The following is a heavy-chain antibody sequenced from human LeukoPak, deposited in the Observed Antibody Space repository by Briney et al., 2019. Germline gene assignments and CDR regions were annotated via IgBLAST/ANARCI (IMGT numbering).Heavy chain of an antibody. CDR3: AKNGPRYGDYAGHCDY. D-gene: IGHD4-17*01. J-gene: IGHJ4*02. V-gene: IGHV3-43*01. CDR2: ITWSGGSR. CDR1: VFKFDDYT. Sequence: GGSLRLSCAASVFKFDDYTMHWVRQAPGKGLEWVSLITWSGGSRFYADSVKGRFTISRDNSKNSLYLQMNSLTTEDTALYYCAKNGPRYGDYAGHCDYWGQGTLVTVSS.